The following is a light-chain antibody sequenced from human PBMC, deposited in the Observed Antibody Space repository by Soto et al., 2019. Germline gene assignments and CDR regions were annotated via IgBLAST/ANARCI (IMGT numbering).Light chain of an antibody. CDR3: ASYSRSTTWV. Sequence: QLVLTQPASVSGSPGQSITISCTGTSSDIDAYDYVSWYQQHPGKAPKLMIYEVTNHPSGVSNRFSGSKSGNTASLTISGLQAEDEADYYCASYSRSTTWVFGGGTKLTVL. V-gene: IGLV2-14*01. CDR1: SSDIDAYDY. J-gene: IGLJ3*02. CDR2: EVT.